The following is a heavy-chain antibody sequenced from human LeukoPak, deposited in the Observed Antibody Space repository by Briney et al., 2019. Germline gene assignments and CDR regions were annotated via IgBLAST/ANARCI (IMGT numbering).Heavy chain of an antibody. CDR1: GFTFDDYA. D-gene: IGHD5-24*01. V-gene: IGHV3-9*01. CDR3: ARDRDGLDY. J-gene: IGHJ4*02. CDR2: ISWNSGRI. Sequence: PGGSLRLSCAASGFTFDDYAMHWVRQAPGKGLEWVSGISWNSGRIAYADSVKGRFTISRDNAKNSLYLQMNSLRAEDTAVYYCARDRDGLDYWGQGTLVTVSS.